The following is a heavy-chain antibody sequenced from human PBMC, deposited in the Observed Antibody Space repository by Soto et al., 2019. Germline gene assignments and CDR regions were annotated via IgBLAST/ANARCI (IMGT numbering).Heavy chain of an antibody. V-gene: IGHV3-15*07. CDR1: GFSFSNAW. CDR2: IKSKTDGETS. Sequence: EVQLVESGGGLVKPGGSLRLSCAASGFSFSNAWMNWVRQAPGKGLEWVGRIKSKTDGETSDYAAPGKGRFTISREDSKNTLYLQMNSLKPEDTAVYYCTTGVDGYTPFAYWGQGTLVTVSS. J-gene: IGHJ4*02. CDR3: TTGVDGYTPFAY. D-gene: IGHD5-12*01.